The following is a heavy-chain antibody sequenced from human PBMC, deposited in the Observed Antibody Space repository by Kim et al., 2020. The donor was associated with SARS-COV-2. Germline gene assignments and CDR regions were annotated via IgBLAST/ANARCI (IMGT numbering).Heavy chain of an antibody. CDR2: ISGSGGST. CDR1: GFTFSSYA. D-gene: IGHD2-2*01. Sequence: GGSLRLSCAASGFTFSSYAMSWVRQAPGKGLEWVSAISGSGGSTYYADSVKGRFTISRDNSKNTLYLQMNSLRAEDTAVYYCAGGEDIVVVPAAMEYYYDSSGYSNWGQGTLVTVSS. J-gene: IGHJ4*02. V-gene: IGHV3-23*01. CDR3: AGGEDIVVVPAAMEYYYDSSGYSN.